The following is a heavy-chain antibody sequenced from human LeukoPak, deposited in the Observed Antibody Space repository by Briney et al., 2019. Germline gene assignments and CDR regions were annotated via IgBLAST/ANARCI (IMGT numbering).Heavy chain of an antibody. J-gene: IGHJ4*02. Sequence: SVKVSCKASGGTFSSYAIGWVRQAPGQGLEWMGGIIPTFGTANYAQKFQGRVTITADKSTSTAYMELSSLRSEDTAVYYCARDLSGDVLTAPFDYWGQGTLVTVSS. CDR3: ARDLSGDVLTAPFDY. D-gene: IGHD1-1*01. CDR2: IIPTFGTA. CDR1: GGTFSSYA. V-gene: IGHV1-69*06.